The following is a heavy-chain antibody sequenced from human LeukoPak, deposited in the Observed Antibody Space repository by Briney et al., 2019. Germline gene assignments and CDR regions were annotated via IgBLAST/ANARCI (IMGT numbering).Heavy chain of an antibody. J-gene: IGHJ4*02. CDR2: IYYSGST. V-gene: IGHV4-59*01. Sequence: PSETLSLTCTVSGGSISSYYWSWIRQPPGKGLEWIGYIYYSGSTNYNPSLKSRVTISVDTSKNQFSLKLSSVTAADTAVYYCASVRRGYFDYWGQGTLVTVSS. CDR3: ASVRRGYFDY. CDR1: GGSISSYY. D-gene: IGHD3-10*01.